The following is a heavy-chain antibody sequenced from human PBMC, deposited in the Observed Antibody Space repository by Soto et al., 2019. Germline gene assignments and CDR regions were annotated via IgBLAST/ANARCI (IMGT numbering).Heavy chain of an antibody. J-gene: IGHJ5*02. CDR3: AREGVAWGLS. V-gene: IGHV4-34*01. CDR2: INHSGST. Sequence: SETLSLTCAVYGGSFSGYYWSWIRQPPGKGLEWIGEINHSGSTNYNPSLKSRVTISVDTSKNQFSLKLSSVTAADTAVYYCAREGVAWGLSWGQGTLVTSPQ. CDR1: GGSFSGYY. D-gene: IGHD3-16*01.